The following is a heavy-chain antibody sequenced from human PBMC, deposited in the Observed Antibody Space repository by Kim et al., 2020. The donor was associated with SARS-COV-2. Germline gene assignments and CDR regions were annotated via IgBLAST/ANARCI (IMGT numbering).Heavy chain of an antibody. CDR1: GFTVSSNY. V-gene: IGHV3-53*01. CDR2: IYSGGST. D-gene: IGHD2-15*01. J-gene: IGHJ4*02. Sequence: GGSLRLSCAASGFTVSSNYMSWVRQAPGKGLEWVSVIYSGGSTYYADSVKGRFTISRDNSKNTLYLQMNSLRAEDTAVYYCARAGYCSGGKCGRDYYFDYWGPGTLVTVSS. CDR3: ARAGYCSGGKCGRDYYFDY.